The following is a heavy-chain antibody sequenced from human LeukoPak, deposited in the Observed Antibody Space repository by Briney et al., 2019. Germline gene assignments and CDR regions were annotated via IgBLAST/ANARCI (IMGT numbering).Heavy chain of an antibody. J-gene: IGHJ4*02. CDR2: IIPIFGTA. D-gene: IGHD3-3*01. V-gene: IGHV1-69*13. CDR1: GGTFSSYA. Sequence: SVKVSCKASGGTFSSYAISWVRQAPGQGLEWMGGIIPIFGTANYAQKFQGRVTITADESTSTAYMELSSLRSEDTAVYYCAAPGGRFLEWLLNPPFDYWGQGTLVTVSS. CDR3: AAPGGRFLEWLLNPPFDY.